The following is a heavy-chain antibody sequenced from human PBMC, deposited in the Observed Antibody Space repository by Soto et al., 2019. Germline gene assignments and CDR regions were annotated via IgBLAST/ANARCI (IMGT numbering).Heavy chain of an antibody. CDR1: GGSISSSSYY. V-gene: IGHV4-39*01. CDR2: IYYSGST. J-gene: IGHJ5*02. D-gene: IGHD3-16*01. Sequence: SETLSLTCTVSGGSISSSSYYWGWIRQPPGKGLEWIGSIYYSGSTYYNPSLKSRVTISVDTSKNQFSLKLSSVSAADTAVYYCARHDNLGVGSDNWIDPWGQGTLVTVSS. CDR3: ARHDNLGVGSDNWIDP.